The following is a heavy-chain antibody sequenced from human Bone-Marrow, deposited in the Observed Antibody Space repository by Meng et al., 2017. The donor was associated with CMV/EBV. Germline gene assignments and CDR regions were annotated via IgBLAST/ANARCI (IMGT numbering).Heavy chain of an antibody. CDR3: ARVTFKQLLYVQDY. J-gene: IGHJ4*02. Sequence: SETLSLTCTVSGGSINSYYWSWIRQPPGKGLEWIGSIYHSGSTYYNPSLKSRVTISVDTSKNQFSLKLSSVTAADTAVYYCARVTFKQLLYVQDYWGQGTLVTVSS. CDR2: IYHSGST. D-gene: IGHD2-2*02. CDR1: GGSINSYY. V-gene: IGHV4-38-2*02.